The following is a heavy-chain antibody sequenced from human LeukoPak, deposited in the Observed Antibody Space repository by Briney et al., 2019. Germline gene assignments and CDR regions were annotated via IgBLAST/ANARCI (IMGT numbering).Heavy chain of an antibody. CDR2: IRFDGTNQ. CDR3: AKDANTGWSYFDY. J-gene: IGHJ4*02. V-gene: IGHV3-30*02. D-gene: IGHD6-19*01. Sequence: PGGSLRLSCAASGFTFSSYDMHWVRQAPGKGLEWVTFIRFDGTNQYYADSVKGRFSISRDNSKNTLYLQMNSLSAEDTAVYYCAKDANTGWSYFDYWGQGTLVTVSS. CDR1: GFTFSSYD.